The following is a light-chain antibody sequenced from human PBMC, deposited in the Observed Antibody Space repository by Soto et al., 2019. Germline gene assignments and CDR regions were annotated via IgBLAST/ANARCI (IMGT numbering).Light chain of an antibody. V-gene: IGKV3-15*01. CDR2: GAS. Sequence: EIVMTQSPATLSVSPGDRATLSCRASQSVSSNVAWYQQKPGQAPRLLIYGASTRATGIPARFSGSGSGTDFTLTISSLQSEDFAVYYCQQYNDWPPYTFGQGTNLEIK. J-gene: IGKJ2*01. CDR1: QSVSSN. CDR3: QQYNDWPPYT.